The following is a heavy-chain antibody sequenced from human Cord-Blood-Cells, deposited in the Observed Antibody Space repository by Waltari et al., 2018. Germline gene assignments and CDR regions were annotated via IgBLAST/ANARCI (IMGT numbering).Heavy chain of an antibody. J-gene: IGHJ3*02. CDR1: GGSISSHY. D-gene: IGHD1-7*01. Sequence: QVQLQESGPGLVKPSETLSLTCTVSGGSISSHYWSWIRQPPGKGLEWIGYIYYSGSTNYNPSLKGRVTISVDTSKNQFSLKLSSVTAADTAVYYCARRRYSRTGTTGDACDIWGQGTMVTVSS. CDR3: ARRRYSRTGTTGDACDI. CDR2: IYYSGST. V-gene: IGHV4-59*11.